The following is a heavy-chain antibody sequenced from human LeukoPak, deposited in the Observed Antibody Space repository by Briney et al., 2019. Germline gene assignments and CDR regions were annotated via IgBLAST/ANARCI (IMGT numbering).Heavy chain of an antibody. D-gene: IGHD6-13*01. J-gene: IGHJ4*02. CDR2: IKQDGSEK. CDR3: ARPTRSAANDY. CDR1: VFIFSSYW. Sequence: GGSLRLSCAASVFIFSSYWMSWVRHAPGKGLECLANIKQDGSEKYYVESVKGRFTISRDNAKNSLYLQMNSLRAEDTAVYYCARPTRSAANDYWGQGTLVTVSS. V-gene: IGHV3-7*01.